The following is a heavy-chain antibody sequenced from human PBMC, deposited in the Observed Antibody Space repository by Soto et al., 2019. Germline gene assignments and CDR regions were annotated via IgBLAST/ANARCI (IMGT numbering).Heavy chain of an antibody. J-gene: IGHJ5*02. CDR2: ISYDGSNK. D-gene: IGHD2-2*01. V-gene: IGHV3-30-3*01. Sequence: GGSLRLSCAASGFTFSIYAMHWVRHAPGKGLEWVAVISYDGSNKYYADSVKGRFTISRDNSKNTLYLQMNSLRAEDTAVYYCARSAMTSRPPTISWGQGTLVTVSS. CDR3: ARSAMTSRPPTIS. CDR1: GFTFSIYA.